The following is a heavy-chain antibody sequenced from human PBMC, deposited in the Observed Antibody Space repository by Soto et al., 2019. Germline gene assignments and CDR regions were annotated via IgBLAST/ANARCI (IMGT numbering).Heavy chain of an antibody. J-gene: IGHJ4*02. CDR2: IYYSGST. Sequence: QLQLQESGPGLVKPSETLSLTCTVSGGSISSSSYYWGWIRQPPGKGLEWIGSIYYSGSTYYNPSLKSRVTISVDTSNNQFSLKLSSVTAADTAVYYCARHSDWAATIDYWGQGTLVTVSS. CDR1: GGSISSSSYY. D-gene: IGHD5-12*01. V-gene: IGHV4-39*01. CDR3: ARHSDWAATIDY.